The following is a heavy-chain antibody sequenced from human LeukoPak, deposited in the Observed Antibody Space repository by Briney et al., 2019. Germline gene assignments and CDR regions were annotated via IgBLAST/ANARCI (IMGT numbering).Heavy chain of an antibody. D-gene: IGHD3-3*01. Sequence: PGGFLRLSCAASGFTSSSYAMSWVRQAPGKGLEWVSAISGSGGSTYYADSVKGRFTISRDNSKNTLYLQMNSLRAEDTAVYYCAKDFLGFGVAPFDPWGQGTLVTVSS. CDR2: ISGSGGST. CDR3: AKDFLGFGVAPFDP. V-gene: IGHV3-23*01. CDR1: GFTSSSYA. J-gene: IGHJ5*02.